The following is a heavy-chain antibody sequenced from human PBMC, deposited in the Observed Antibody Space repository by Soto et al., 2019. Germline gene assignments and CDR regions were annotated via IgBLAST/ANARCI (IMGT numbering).Heavy chain of an antibody. V-gene: IGHV4-39*01. J-gene: IGHJ5*02. Sequence: SETLSLTCTVSGGSISSSSYYWGWIRQPPGKGREWIGSIYYSGSTYYNPSLKSRVTISVDTSKNQFSLKLSSVTAADTAVYYCARREYYYDSSGYPHPFDPWGQGTLVTVSS. CDR3: ARREYYYDSSGYPHPFDP. D-gene: IGHD3-22*01. CDR1: GGSISSSSYY. CDR2: IYYSGST.